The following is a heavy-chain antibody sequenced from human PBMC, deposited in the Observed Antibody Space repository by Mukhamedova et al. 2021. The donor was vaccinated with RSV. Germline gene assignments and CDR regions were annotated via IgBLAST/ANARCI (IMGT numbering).Heavy chain of an antibody. D-gene: IGHD1-1*01. CDR2: AT. J-gene: IGHJ6*02. CDR3: SVHYYYYGMDV. V-gene: IGHV3-73*01. Sequence: ATAYAASVKGRLTISRDDSKNTAYLQMNSLKTEDTAVYYCSVHYYYYGMDVWGQGTTVTVSS.